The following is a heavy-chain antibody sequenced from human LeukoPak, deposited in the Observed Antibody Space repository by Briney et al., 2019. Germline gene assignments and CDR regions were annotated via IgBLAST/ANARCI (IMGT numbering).Heavy chain of an antibody. CDR2: ITGSGGSI. J-gene: IGHJ4*02. Sequence: GGSLRLSCAASGFTFRLYVMTWVRQAPGKGLEWVSAITGSGGSIYYADSVRGRFTISRDNSKNTLYLQMNSLRDEDTAVYYCSHPSTPDYGGLDYWGQGTLVTVSS. CDR3: SHPSTPDYGGLDY. V-gene: IGHV3-23*01. D-gene: IGHD4-17*01. CDR1: GFTFRLYV.